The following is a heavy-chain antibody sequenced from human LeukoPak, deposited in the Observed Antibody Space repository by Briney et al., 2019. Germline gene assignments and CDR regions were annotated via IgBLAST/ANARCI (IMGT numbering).Heavy chain of an antibody. CDR1: GFTFSSYS. Sequence: GGSLRLSCAASGFTFSSYSMNWVRQAPGKGLEWVSSISSSSSYIYYADSVKGRFTISRDNAKNSLYLQMNSLRAEDTAVYYCARLAATVTTIPIDYWGQGTLVTVSS. J-gene: IGHJ4*02. CDR3: ARLAATVTTIPIDY. V-gene: IGHV3-21*01. D-gene: IGHD4-17*01. CDR2: ISSSSSYI.